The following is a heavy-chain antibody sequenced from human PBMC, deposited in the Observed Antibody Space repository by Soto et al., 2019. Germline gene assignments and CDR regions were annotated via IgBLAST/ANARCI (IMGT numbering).Heavy chain of an antibody. J-gene: IGHJ4*02. CDR2: TYYNGDT. D-gene: IGHD6-19*01. Sequence: SETLSLTCTVSDDSFRGAEYYWSWIRQPLGKGPEWIGYTYYNGDTKYNPALRSRVTMSEDTSKNQFSLRLSSVTAADTAMYFCARGPAYIDGWRTFDLWGRGILVTVS. CDR3: ARGPAYIDGWRTFDL. CDR1: DDSFRGAEYY. V-gene: IGHV4-61*08.